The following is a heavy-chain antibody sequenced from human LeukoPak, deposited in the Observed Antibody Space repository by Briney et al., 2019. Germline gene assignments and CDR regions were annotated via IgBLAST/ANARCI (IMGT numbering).Heavy chain of an antibody. CDR1: GFTFSSYA. CDR3: AKDMEGSVADYFDY. J-gene: IGHJ4*02. CDR2: ISGSGDTT. Sequence: PGGSLRLSCAASGFTFSSYAMSWVRQAPGKGLERVSHISGSGDTTYYADSVKGRFTISRDNSKNTLYLQMNSLRVDDTAVYYCAKDMEGSVADYFDYWGQGTLVTVSS. V-gene: IGHV3-23*01. D-gene: IGHD3-10*01.